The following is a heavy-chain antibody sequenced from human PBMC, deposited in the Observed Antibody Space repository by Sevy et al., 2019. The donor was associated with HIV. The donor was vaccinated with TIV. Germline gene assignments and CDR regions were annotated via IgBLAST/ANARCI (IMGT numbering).Heavy chain of an antibody. CDR1: GGSISSGGYY. CDR2: IYYSGST. D-gene: IGHD5-18*01. CDR3: ARDGGVGYSYGLAFDI. V-gene: IGHV4-31*03. J-gene: IGHJ3*02. Sequence: SETLSLTCTVSGGSISSGGYYWSWIRQHPGKGLEWIGYIYYSGSTYYNPSLKSRVTISVDTSKNQFSLKLGSVTAADTAVYYCARDGGVGYSYGLAFDIWGQGTMVTVSS.